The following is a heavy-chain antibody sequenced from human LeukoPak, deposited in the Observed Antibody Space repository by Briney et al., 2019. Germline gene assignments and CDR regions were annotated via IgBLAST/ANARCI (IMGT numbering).Heavy chain of an antibody. V-gene: IGHV4-34*01. D-gene: IGHD3-3*01. CDR3: ARHKIVITMLGVHRWFDP. CDR1: GGSFSGDY. J-gene: IGHJ5*02. Sequence: SETLTLTCAVYGGSFSGDYWSWIRQPPGKGLEWIGDINRSGRAVYNTSLKSRVIISVDTSKNQFSLKVNSVTAADTAVYYCARHKIVITMLGVHRWFDPWGQGTLVAVSS. CDR2: INRSGRA.